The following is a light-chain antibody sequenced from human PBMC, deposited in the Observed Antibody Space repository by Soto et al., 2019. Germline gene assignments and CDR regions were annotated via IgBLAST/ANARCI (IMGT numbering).Light chain of an antibody. CDR3: EEANRFPGT. Sequence: DLQVSQNIGYVSGWEGVRVTVDGRASQGISRWLAWYQQKPGKAPKLLIYAASSLQSGVPLRFSGSGSGTDFAFTLSRLPAEDCATHYCEEANRFPGTFAGGTKVDIK. CDR2: AAS. J-gene: IGKJ4*02. V-gene: IGKV1-12*01. CDR1: QGISRW.